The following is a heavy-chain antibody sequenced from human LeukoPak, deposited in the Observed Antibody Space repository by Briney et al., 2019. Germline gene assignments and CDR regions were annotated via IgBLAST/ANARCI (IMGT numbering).Heavy chain of an antibody. V-gene: IGHV3-48*01. J-gene: IGHJ4*02. CDR1: GFTFNYYS. D-gene: IGHD3-3*01. CDR2: ISSDSDTV. Sequence: PGGSLRLSCAASGFTFNYYSMNWVRQAPGKGLEWVSYISSDSDTVFYADSVMGRFTISRDNGQNSLYLQMNSLRAEDTAVYFCARDKVRAGVGAFDYWGQGTLVTVSS. CDR3: ARDKVRAGVGAFDY.